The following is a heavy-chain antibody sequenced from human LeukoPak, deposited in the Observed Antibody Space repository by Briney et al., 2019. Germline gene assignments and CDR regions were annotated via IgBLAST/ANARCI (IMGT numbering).Heavy chain of an antibody. Sequence: ASVKVSCKASGYTFTSYTMHWVRQAPGQRLEWMGWINAANGKTKYSQEFQGRVTMTTDTSTSTAYMELRSLRSDDTAVYYCARDKIAAAGKFDPWGQGTLVTVSS. J-gene: IGHJ5*02. V-gene: IGHV1-3*01. CDR3: ARDKIAAAGKFDP. CDR2: INAANGKT. D-gene: IGHD6-13*01. CDR1: GYTFTSYT.